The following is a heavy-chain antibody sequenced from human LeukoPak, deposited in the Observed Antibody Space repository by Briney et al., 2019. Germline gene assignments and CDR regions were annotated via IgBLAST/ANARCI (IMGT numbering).Heavy chain of an antibody. CDR2: IYPGDSDT. CDR3: ARTRPLWFGEYMNWFDP. CDR1: GYSFTSYW. J-gene: IGHJ5*02. V-gene: IGHV5-51*01. Sequence: GESLKISCKGSGYSFTSYWIGWVRQMPGKGLEWMGIIYPGDSDTRYSPSFQGQVTISADKSISTAYLQWSSLKASDTAMYYCARTRPLWFGEYMNWFDPWGQGTLVTVSS. D-gene: IGHD3-10*01.